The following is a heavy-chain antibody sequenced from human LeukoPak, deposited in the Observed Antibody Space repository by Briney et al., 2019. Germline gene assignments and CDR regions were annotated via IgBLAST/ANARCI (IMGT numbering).Heavy chain of an antibody. CDR1: GFTFSSYS. V-gene: IGHV3-21*01. D-gene: IGHD6-19*01. CDR2: ISSSSSYI. CDR3: ASRSHSSGWCFDY. J-gene: IGHJ4*02. Sequence: GGSLRLSCAASGFTFSSYSMNWVRHAPGKGLEWVSSISSSSSYIYYADSVKGRFPISRDNAKNSLYLQMNSLRAEDTAVYYCASRSHSSGWCFDYWGQGTLVTVSS.